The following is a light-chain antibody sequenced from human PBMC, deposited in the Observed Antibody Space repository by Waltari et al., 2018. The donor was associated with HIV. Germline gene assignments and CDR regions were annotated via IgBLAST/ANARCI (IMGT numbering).Light chain of an antibody. V-gene: IGLV2-14*01. J-gene: IGLJ2*01. CDR3: SSYTSSSFVV. CDR1: SSDVGGYNY. CDR2: EVS. Sequence: QSALTQPASVSGSPGQSITLSCTGTSSDVGGYNYVSWYQQHPGKAPKLMIYEVSNRPSGVSNRFSGSKSGNTASLTISGLQAEDEANYYCSSYTSSSFVVFGGGTKLTVL.